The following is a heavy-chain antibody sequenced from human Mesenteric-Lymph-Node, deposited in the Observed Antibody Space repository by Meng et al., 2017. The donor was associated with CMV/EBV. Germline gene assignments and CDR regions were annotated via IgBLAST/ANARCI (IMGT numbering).Heavy chain of an antibody. CDR2: IYWDDGK. J-gene: IGHJ4*02. CDR3: ARANSSGPFDY. Sequence: CTFSGFSLSTYGVGVAWIRQPPGKALEWLALIYWDDGKRYSPSLKSRLTITKDTSRNQVVLTMTTMDPVDTATYYCARANSSGPFDYWGQGTLVTVSS. D-gene: IGHD6-19*01. V-gene: IGHV2-5*02. CDR1: GFSLSTYGVG.